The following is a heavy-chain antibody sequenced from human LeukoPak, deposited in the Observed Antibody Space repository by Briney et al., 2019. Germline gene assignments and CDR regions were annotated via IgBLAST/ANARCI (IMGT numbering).Heavy chain of an antibody. Sequence: PGRSLRLSCAASGFTFSSYAMHWVRQAPGKGLEWVAVISYDGSNKYYADSVKGRFTISRDNSKNTLYLQMNSLRAEDTAVYYCAKVGVTKYFDYWGQGTLVTVSS. CDR1: GFTFSSYA. J-gene: IGHJ4*02. D-gene: IGHD2-2*01. V-gene: IGHV3-30*04. CDR2: ISYDGSNK. CDR3: AKVGVTKYFDY.